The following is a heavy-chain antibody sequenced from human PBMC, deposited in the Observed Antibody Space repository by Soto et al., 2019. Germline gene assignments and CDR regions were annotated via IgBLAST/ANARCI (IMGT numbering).Heavy chain of an antibody. D-gene: IGHD2-2*01. V-gene: IGHV1-2*04. CDR1: GYTFTGYY. CDR3: ARGGYCSSTSCYFFWFDP. J-gene: IGHJ5*02. CDR2: INPNSGGT. Sequence: ASVKVSCKASGYTFTGYYMHWVRQAPGQGLEWMGWINPNSGGTNYAQKFQGWVTMTRDTSISTAYMELSRLRSDDTAVYYCARGGYCSSTSCYFFWFDPWGQGTLVTVPQ.